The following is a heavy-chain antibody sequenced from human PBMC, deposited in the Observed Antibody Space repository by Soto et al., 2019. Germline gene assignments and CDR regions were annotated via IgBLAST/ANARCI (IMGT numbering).Heavy chain of an antibody. V-gene: IGHV4-34*01. CDR1: GGSYSGYY. J-gene: IGHJ6*02. CDR3: ARVKVEAAAGPPYYYYGMDV. CDR2: INHSGST. Sequence: PSETLSLTGAVYGGSYSGYYWSWIRQPPGKGLEWIGEINHSGSTNYNPSLKSRVTISVDTSKNQFSLKLSSVTAADTAVYYCARVKVEAAAGPPYYYYGMDVWGQGTTVTVSS. D-gene: IGHD6-13*01.